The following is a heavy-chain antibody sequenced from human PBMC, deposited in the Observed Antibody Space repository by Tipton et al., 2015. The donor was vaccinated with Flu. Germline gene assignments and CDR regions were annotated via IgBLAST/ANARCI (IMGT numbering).Heavy chain of an antibody. CDR1: GFTFSNYF. J-gene: IGHJ6*02. Sequence: SLRLSCAASGFTFSNYFMGWVRQVPGKGLEWVANIRHDGSEKYYVDSVKGRVTISRDNAKNSLFLQMNSLRAEDTGLYYCARDRGGPDFYYHGMDVWGQGTTVTVSS. V-gene: IGHV3-7*01. CDR2: IRHDGSEK. CDR3: ARDRGGPDFYYHGMDV. D-gene: IGHD3-10*01.